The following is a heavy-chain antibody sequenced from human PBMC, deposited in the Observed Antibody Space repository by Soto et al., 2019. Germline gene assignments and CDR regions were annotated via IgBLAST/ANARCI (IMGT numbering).Heavy chain of an antibody. CDR2: IYYSGST. CDR1: CGSISSGDYY. J-gene: IGHJ5*02. Sequence: SETLSLTCTVSCGSISSGDYYWSWIRQPPGKGLEWIGYIYYSGSTYYNPSLKSRVTISVDTSKNQFSLKLSSVTAADTAVYYCATATFQVPFDPWGQGTLVTVSS. CDR3: ATATFQVPFDP. V-gene: IGHV4-30-4*01.